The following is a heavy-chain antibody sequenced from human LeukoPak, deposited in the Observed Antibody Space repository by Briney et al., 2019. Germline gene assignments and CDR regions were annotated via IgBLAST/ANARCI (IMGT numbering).Heavy chain of an antibody. Sequence: SETLSLTCTVSGGSISSGGYYRSWIRQHPGKGLEWIGYIYYSGSTYYNPSLKSRVTISVDTSKNQFSLKLSSVTAADTAVYYCARVHCSGGSCYWFDPWGQGTLVTVSS. D-gene: IGHD2-15*01. J-gene: IGHJ5*02. CDR3: ARVHCSGGSCYWFDP. V-gene: IGHV4-31*03. CDR1: GGSISSGGYY. CDR2: IYYSGST.